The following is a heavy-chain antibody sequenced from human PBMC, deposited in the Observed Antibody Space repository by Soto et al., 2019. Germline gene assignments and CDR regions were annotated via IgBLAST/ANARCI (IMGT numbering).Heavy chain of an antibody. CDR2: IIPIFGTA. Sequence: SSVKVSCKASGGTFSSYAISWVRQAPGQGLEWMGGIIPIFGTANYAQKFQGRVTITADESTSTAYMELSSLRSEDTAVYYCARVLRPYYYYYGMDVWGQGTTVTVSS. CDR3: ARVLRPYYYYYGMDV. D-gene: IGHD3-10*01. J-gene: IGHJ6*02. V-gene: IGHV1-69*13. CDR1: GGTFSSYA.